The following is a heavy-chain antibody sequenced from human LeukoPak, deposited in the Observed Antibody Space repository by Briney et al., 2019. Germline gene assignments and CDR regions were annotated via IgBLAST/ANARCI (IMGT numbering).Heavy chain of an antibody. Sequence: PSETLSLTCTVSGGSISSYYWIWIRQPAGKGLEWIGRIYTGGSTNFNPSLKSRVTMSVDTSKNQFSLRLSSVTAADTAVYYCARDGARDWFDPWGQGTLVTVSS. V-gene: IGHV4-4*07. CDR2: IYTGGST. J-gene: IGHJ5*02. CDR3: ARDGARDWFDP. CDR1: GGSISSYY.